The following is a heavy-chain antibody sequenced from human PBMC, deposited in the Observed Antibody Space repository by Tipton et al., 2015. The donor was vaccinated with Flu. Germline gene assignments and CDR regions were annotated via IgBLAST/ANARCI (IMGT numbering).Heavy chain of an antibody. Sequence: TLSLTCTVSGGSISNGGYYWSWIRQHPGKCLEWIGYIYYSWSTYYNPSLKSRVTISVDTSKNQFSLNLSSVTAADTAVYYCARDLYGYYVVDVWGQSTTVTVS. J-gene: IGHJ6*02. D-gene: IGHD4-17*01. CDR3: ARDLYGYYVVDV. CDR2: IYYSWST. V-gene: IGHV4-31*03. CDR1: GGSISNGGYY.